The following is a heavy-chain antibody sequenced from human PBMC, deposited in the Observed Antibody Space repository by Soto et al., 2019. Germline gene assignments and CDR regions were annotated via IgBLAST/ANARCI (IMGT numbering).Heavy chain of an antibody. CDR1: GFIFSDYE. D-gene: IGHD2-8*02. Sequence: EAELVESGGGLVQPGGSLTLSCAASGFIFSDYEVDWVRQAPGRGPEWISYISDGGNTIYYAASVKVRFTISRDDAKKSLYLHMNNLRVNDTAIYFCVKEYCTGGTCFDAFDLWGQGTVVTVSS. J-gene: IGHJ3*01. CDR2: ISDGGNTI. V-gene: IGHV3-48*03. CDR3: VKEYCTGGTCFDAFDL.